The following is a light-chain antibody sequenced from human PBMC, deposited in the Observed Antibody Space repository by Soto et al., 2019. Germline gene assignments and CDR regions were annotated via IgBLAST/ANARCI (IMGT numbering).Light chain of an antibody. CDR2: GAS. CDR3: QQYTNWPPIT. V-gene: IGKV3D-15*01. Sequence: IVMTQSPVTRSLSPGERATLSWGASQSVSSNLAWYQQKPGQAPSLLSYGASSRATGISDRFTGSGSGTDFTLTISSLQSEDFAVYYCQQYTNWPPITFGQGTRLEIK. CDR1: QSVSSN. J-gene: IGKJ5*01.